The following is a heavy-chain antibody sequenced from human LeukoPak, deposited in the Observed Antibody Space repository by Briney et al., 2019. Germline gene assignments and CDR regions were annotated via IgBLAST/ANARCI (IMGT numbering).Heavy chain of an antibody. CDR2: IYPGDSDT. D-gene: IGHD6-6*01. Sequence: GASLKISCKGSGYSFTSYWIGWVRPLPGKGLEWMGIIYPGDSDTRYSPSFQGQVTISADKSISTAYLQWSSLKASDTAMYYCARSWGYSSSYFDYWGQGTLVTVSS. CDR1: GYSFTSYW. V-gene: IGHV5-51*01. J-gene: IGHJ4*02. CDR3: ARSWGYSSSYFDY.